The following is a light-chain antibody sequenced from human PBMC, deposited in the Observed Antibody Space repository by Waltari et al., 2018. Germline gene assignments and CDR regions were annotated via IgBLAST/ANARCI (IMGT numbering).Light chain of an antibody. CDR2: DVN. V-gene: IGLV2-23*02. J-gene: IGLJ2*01. CDR1: SSDVGGYNF. CDR3: SSYAGSSIPVV. Sequence: QSALIQPASVSGSPGQSITISCTGTSSDVGGYNFVSWYQHHPGRAPKLMIYDVNKRPSGVSQRFSGAKSGDTASLTISGLLTEDEADYYCSSYAGSSIPVVFGGGTKLTVL.